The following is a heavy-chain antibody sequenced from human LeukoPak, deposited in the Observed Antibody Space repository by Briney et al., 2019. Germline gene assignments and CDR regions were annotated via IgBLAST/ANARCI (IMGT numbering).Heavy chain of an antibody. CDR2: INPNSGGT. Sequence: GASVKVSCKASGYTFTGYYMHWVRQAPGQGLEWMGWINPNSGGTNYAQKFQGRFTMTRDTSINTAYMELSRLRSDDTAVYYCASDGIQLWKGMDVWGQGTAVTVSS. J-gene: IGHJ6*02. D-gene: IGHD5-18*01. CDR1: GYTFTGYY. V-gene: IGHV1-2*02. CDR3: ASDGIQLWKGMDV.